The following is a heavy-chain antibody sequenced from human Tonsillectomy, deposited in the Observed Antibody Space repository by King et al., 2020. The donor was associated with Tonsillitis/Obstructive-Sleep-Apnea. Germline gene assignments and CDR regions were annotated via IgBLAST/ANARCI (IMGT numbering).Heavy chain of an antibody. J-gene: IGHJ2*01. Sequence: VQLVESGAEVKKPGSSVKVSCKASGGTFSSYAISWVRQAPGQGLEWMGGIIPILDIPNYAQKFQGRVTITADKSTSTAYMELSSLRSEDTAVYYCARRAVEMATIQADWYFDLWGRGTLVTVSS. D-gene: IGHD5-24*01. CDR3: ARRAVEMATIQADWYFDL. CDR2: IIPILDIP. V-gene: IGHV1-69*10. CDR1: GGTFSSYA.